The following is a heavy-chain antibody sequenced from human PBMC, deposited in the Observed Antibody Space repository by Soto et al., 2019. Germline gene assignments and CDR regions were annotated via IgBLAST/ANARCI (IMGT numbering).Heavy chain of an antibody. CDR3: VRDGLTFGGD. J-gene: IGHJ4*02. CDR2: ISSSSSAYV. V-gene: IGHV3-21*02. D-gene: IGHD3-16*01. Sequence: EVRLVESGGGLVKPGGSLRLSCVASGFTFTSFTMNWVRQAPGKGLEWVSSISSSSSAYVHYAASVKGRFTISRDNAKDSLFLQMNSLRVDDSAVYYCVRDGLTFGGDWGQGTLVAVSS. CDR1: GFTFTSFT.